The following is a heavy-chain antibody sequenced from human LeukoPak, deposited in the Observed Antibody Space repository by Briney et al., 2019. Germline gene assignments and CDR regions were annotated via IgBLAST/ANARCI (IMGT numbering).Heavy chain of an antibody. Sequence: KPSETLSLTCAVYGGSFSGYYWSWIRQPPGKGLEWIGYIYYSGSTNYNPSLKSRVTISVDTSKNQFSLKLSSVTAADTAVYYCARDFGNAAAVDYWGQGTLVTVSS. J-gene: IGHJ4*02. D-gene: IGHD6-13*01. CDR2: IYYSGST. CDR1: GGSFSGYY. V-gene: IGHV4-59*01. CDR3: ARDFGNAAAVDY.